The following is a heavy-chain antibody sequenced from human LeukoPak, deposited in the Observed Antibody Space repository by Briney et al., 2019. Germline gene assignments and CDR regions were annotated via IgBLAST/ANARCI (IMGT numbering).Heavy chain of an antibody. J-gene: IGHJ6*03. CDR3: ATQRIYYYYMDV. Sequence: SGGSLRLSCAASGFTFSSYSMNWVRQAPGKGLEWVSSISSSSSYIYYADSVKGRFTISRDNAKNSLYLQMNSLRAEDTAVYYCATQRIYYYYMDVWGKGTTVTVSS. V-gene: IGHV3-21*01. CDR2: ISSSSSYI. CDR1: GFTFSSYS.